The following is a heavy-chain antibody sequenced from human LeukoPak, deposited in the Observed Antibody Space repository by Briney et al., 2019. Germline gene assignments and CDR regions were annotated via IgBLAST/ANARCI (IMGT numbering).Heavy chain of an antibody. CDR3: ARGGRYCSSTTCHPLDP. D-gene: IGHD2-2*01. CDR1: GFTVSNNY. Sequence: GGSLRLSCTASGFTVSNNYMSWVRQAPGKGPEWVSVIYSGGSTYYADSVKGRFTISRDDSTNTLYLQMNSLRAEDTAVYFCARGGRYCSSTTCHPLDPWGQGTLVTVSS. J-gene: IGHJ5*02. CDR2: IYSGGST. V-gene: IGHV3-53*01.